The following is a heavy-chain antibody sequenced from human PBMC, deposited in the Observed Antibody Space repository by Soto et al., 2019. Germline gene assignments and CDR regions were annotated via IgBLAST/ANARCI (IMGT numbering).Heavy chain of an antibody. Sequence: GGSLRLSCGGSGFTFRNAWMTWGRKAPGKGPEWIGLIRSESAGGKTEYAAPAKGRFTVSRDDSTNMFYLEMNDLRTDDTAIYYCAKGAALWGPGTKVTVSS. CDR2: IRSESAGGKT. J-gene: IGHJ3*01. D-gene: IGHD6-25*01. V-gene: IGHV3-15*01. CDR3: AKGAAL. CDR1: GFTFRNAW.